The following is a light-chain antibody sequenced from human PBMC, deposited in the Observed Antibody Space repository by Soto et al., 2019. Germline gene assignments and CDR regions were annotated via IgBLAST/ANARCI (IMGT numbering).Light chain of an antibody. CDR2: GAS. CDR1: QSVSSTY. V-gene: IGKV3-20*01. CDR3: QQYGNSPST. Sequence: EIVLTQSPGTLSLSPGERATLSCRASQSVSSTYLAWYQQKPGQAPRLLIHGASSRATGIPDRFSGSGSGTDFTVTISRLEPEDFAVYYCQQYGNSPSTFGPGTKVDIK. J-gene: IGKJ3*01.